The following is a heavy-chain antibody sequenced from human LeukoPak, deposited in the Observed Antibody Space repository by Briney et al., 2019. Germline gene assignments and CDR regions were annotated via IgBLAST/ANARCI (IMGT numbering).Heavy chain of an antibody. V-gene: IGHV1-69*04. CDR3: AREGDAFDI. CDR2: IIPIFGIA. Sequence: ASVKVSCKASGGTFSSYAISWVRQAPGQGLEWMGRIIPIFGIANYAQKFQGRATITADKSTSTAYMELSSLRSEDTAVYYCAREGDAFDIWGQGTMVTVSS. J-gene: IGHJ3*02. CDR1: GGTFSSYA.